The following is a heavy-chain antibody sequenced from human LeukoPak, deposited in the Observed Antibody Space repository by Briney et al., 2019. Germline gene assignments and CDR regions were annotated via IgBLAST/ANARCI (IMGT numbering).Heavy chain of an antibody. V-gene: IGHV3-15*01. J-gene: IGHJ4*02. Sequence: GGSLRLSCATSGFTFSDAWMSWVRQTPGKGLEWVGLIKSKRDGETTRYAAPVKGRFTFSRDDSKKTLYLQMNSLRAEDTAVYYCASSGGSYYFDYWGQGTLVTVSS. CDR3: ASSGGSYYFDY. D-gene: IGHD6-19*01. CDR1: GFTFSDAW. CDR2: IKSKRDGETT.